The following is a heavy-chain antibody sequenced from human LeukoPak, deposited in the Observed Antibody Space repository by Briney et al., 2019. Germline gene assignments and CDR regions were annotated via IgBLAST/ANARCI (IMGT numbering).Heavy chain of an antibody. D-gene: IGHD2-15*01. Sequence: GASVKVSCTASGFTFTSSAMQWVRQARGQRPEWIGWIVVGSGNTNYAQKFQERVTITRDMSTSTAYMELSSLRSEDTAVYYCAADGVVVAATSSPHYYYYGMDVWGQGTTVTVSS. V-gene: IGHV1-58*02. CDR1: GFTFTSSA. CDR2: IVVGSGNT. CDR3: AADGVVVAATSSPHYYYYGMDV. J-gene: IGHJ6*02.